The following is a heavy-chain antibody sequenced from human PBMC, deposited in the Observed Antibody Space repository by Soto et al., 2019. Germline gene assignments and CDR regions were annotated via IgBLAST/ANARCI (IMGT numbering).Heavy chain of an antibody. CDR3: ASPVSDYFDY. Sequence: QLQLQESGSRLVKASQTLSLTCAVSGGSISSGGFSCNWIRQPPGKGLEWIGYIYHSGSTYFNPSLKSRVTMSVDRSTNQFSLKLSSVTAPDTAVYYCASPVSDYFDYWGQGTPVTVSS. CDR1: GGSISSGGFS. D-gene: IGHD6-19*01. CDR2: IYHSGST. J-gene: IGHJ4*02. V-gene: IGHV4-30-2*01.